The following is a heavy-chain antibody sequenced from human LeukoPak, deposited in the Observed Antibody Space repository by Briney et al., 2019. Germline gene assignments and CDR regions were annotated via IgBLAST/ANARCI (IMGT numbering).Heavy chain of an antibody. V-gene: IGHV7-4-1*02. CDR2: LNTNTGNP. CDR1: GYTFTNFG. Sequence: ASVKVSCKASGYTFTNFGISWVRQAPGQRPEWMGWLNTNTGNPTYAQGFTGRFVFSLDTSVSTAYLQISSLKAEDTAVYYCARTFDDYYGMDVWGQGTTVTVSS. CDR3: ARTFDDYYGMDV. D-gene: IGHD3-9*01. J-gene: IGHJ6*02.